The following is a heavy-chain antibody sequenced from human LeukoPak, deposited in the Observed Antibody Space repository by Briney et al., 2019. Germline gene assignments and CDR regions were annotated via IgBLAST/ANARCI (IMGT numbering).Heavy chain of an antibody. D-gene: IGHD2/OR15-2a*01. CDR1: GISFSRGW. J-gene: IGHJ4*02. CDR2: IKEDGREK. CDR3: ARDGYFYAWDY. Sequence: QPGGSLRLSCVASGISFSRGWMSWVRQAPGKGLEWVAKIKEDGREKYYLDSVNGRFTISRDNAKNSLYLQMNSLRAEDTAVYFCARDGYFYAWDYWGQGTLVTVSS. V-gene: IGHV3-7*01.